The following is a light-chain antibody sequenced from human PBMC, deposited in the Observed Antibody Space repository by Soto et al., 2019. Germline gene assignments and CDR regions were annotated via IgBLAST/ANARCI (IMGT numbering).Light chain of an antibody. V-gene: IGLV2-14*03. CDR1: SSDVGGYDH. Sequence: QSVLTQPASVSGSPGQSITISCTGTSSDVGGYDHVSWYQQHPGKAPKLIIYDVTVRPSGISRRFSGSKSDNTASLAVSGLQPEDEADYYCRSYTNKDTLLFGGGTKVTVL. J-gene: IGLJ3*02. CDR2: DVT. CDR3: RSYTNKDTLL.